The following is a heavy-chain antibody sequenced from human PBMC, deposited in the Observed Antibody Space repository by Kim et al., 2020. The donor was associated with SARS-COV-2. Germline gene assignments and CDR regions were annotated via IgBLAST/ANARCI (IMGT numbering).Heavy chain of an antibody. CDR1: GFTFSSYS. Sequence: GGSLRLSCAASGFTFSSYSMNWVRQAPGKGLEWVSYISSSSSTIYYADSVKGRFTISRDNAKNSLYLQMNSLRDEDTAVYYCARDLEGGEWFGELNDAFDIWGQGTMVTVSS. J-gene: IGHJ3*02. CDR3: ARDLEGGEWFGELNDAFDI. D-gene: IGHD3-10*01. V-gene: IGHV3-48*02. CDR2: ISSSSSTI.